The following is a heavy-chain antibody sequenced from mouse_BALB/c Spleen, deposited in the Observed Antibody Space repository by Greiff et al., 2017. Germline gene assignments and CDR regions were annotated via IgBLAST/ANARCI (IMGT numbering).Heavy chain of an antibody. V-gene: IGHV1-82*01. CDR3: ARSLYGNYPWFAY. Sequence: VQLQQSGPELVKPGASVKISCKASGYAFSSSWMNWVKQRPGQGLEWIGRIYPGDGDTNYNGKFKGKATLTADKSSSTAYMQLSSLTSVDSAVYFCARSLYGNYPWFAYWGQGTLVTVSA. CDR1: GYAFSSSW. J-gene: IGHJ3*01. D-gene: IGHD2-1*01. CDR2: IYPGDGDT.